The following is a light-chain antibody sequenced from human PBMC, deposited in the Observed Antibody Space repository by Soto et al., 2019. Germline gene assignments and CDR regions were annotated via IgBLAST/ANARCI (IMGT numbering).Light chain of an antibody. CDR3: QQRSDWPIT. V-gene: IGKV3-11*01. J-gene: IGKJ5*01. CDR1: QGVSSY. Sequence: EIVLTQSPATLSFSPGERATLSCRASQGVSSYLAWYRQKPGQAPRLLIYDASNRATGIPARFSGSGFGTDFTLTTSSLEPEDSAVYYCQQRSDWPITFGQGTRLEIK. CDR2: DAS.